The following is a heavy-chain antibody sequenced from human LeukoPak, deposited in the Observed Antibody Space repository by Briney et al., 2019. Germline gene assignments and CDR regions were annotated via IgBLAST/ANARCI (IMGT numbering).Heavy chain of an antibody. CDR3: TSDEVRVSRQQLVEVFGVY. CDR2: IKSKTDGGTT. J-gene: IGHJ4*02. CDR1: RFTFSNAW. V-gene: IGHV3-15*01. Sequence: PGGSLRLSCAASRFTFSNAWMSWVRQAPGKGLEWVGRIKSKTDGGTTDYAAPVKGRFTISRDDSKNTLYLQMNSLKTEDTAVYYCTSDEVRVSRQQLVEVFGVYWGQGTLVTVSS. D-gene: IGHD6-13*01.